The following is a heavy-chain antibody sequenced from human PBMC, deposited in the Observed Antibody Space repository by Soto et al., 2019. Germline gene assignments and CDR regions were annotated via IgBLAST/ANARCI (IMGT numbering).Heavy chain of an antibody. CDR3: ARVRWGSYRIDY. D-gene: IGHD3-16*02. Sequence: SETLSLTCTVSGGSISSYYWSWIRQPPGKGLEWIGYIYYSGSTNYNPSLKSRVTISVDTSKNQFSLKLSSVTAADTAVYYCARVRWGSYRIDYWGQGTLVTVSS. V-gene: IGHV4-59*01. CDR2: IYYSGST. J-gene: IGHJ4*02. CDR1: GGSISSYY.